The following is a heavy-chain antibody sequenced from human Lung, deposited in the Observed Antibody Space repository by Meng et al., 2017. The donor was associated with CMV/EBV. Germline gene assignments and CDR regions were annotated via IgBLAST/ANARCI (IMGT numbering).Heavy chain of an antibody. D-gene: IGHD2/OR15-2a*01. CDR3: ARDQVQCSTINYHDYGFCGMDV. J-gene: IGHJ6*02. CDR1: GYTFSYYD. CDR2: MNPNRGNT. V-gene: IGHV1-8*01. Sequence: ASXXVSXKASGYTFSYYDISWVRQASGQGLEWVGWMNPNRGNTAYAQKFQGRVTMTRDTSTSIAYMELSSLRSGDTAVYYCARDQVQCSTINYHDYGFCGMDVWXQGTXVTVSS.